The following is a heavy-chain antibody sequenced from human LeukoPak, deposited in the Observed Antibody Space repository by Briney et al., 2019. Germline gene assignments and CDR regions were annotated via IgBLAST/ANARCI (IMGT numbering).Heavy chain of an antibody. Sequence: ASVKVSCKASGYSFADYYMHWVRQAPGQGLEWMGWIKPNSGDTRSAQKFQGRVTMTRDTSISTAYMELSSLRYDDTAVYYCARMTGYCISTSCYGKNWFDPWGQGTLVTVSS. D-gene: IGHD2-2*01. CDR1: GYSFADYY. CDR3: ARMTGYCISTSCYGKNWFDP. J-gene: IGHJ5*02. CDR2: IKPNSGDT. V-gene: IGHV1-2*02.